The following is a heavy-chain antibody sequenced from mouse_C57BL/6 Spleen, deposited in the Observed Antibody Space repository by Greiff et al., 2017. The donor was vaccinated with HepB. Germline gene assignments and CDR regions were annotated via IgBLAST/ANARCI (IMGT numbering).Heavy chain of an antibody. CDR2: IYPRSGNT. CDR1: GYTFTSYG. CDR3: ARAGVYAMDY. Sequence: VMLVESGAELARPGASVKLSCKASGYTFTSYGISWVKQRTGQGLEWIGEIYPRSGNTYYNEKFKGKATLTADKSSSTAYMELRSLTSEDSAVYFCARAGVYAMDYWGQGTSVTVSS. J-gene: IGHJ4*01. D-gene: IGHD4-1*01. V-gene: IGHV1-81*01.